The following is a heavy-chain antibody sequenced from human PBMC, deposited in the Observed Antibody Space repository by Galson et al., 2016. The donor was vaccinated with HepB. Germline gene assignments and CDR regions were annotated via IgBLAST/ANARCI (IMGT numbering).Heavy chain of an antibody. J-gene: IGHJ4*02. D-gene: IGHD6-6*01. V-gene: IGHV4-39*01. CDR2: VYYSGST. CDR3: ARQGRRFAARPGVGFDY. Sequence: SETLSLTCTVSGDSISNSYYYWGWIRQPPGKGLEWIGSVYYSGSTYYNPSLESRVTTSVDTSKSQFSLTLNSVTAADTAVYYCARQGRRFAARPGVGFDYWGQGTLVIVSS. CDR1: GDSISNSYYY.